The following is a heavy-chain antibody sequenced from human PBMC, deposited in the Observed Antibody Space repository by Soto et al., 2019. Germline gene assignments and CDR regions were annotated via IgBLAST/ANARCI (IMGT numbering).Heavy chain of an antibody. D-gene: IGHD4-17*01. V-gene: IGHV3-74*01. J-gene: IGHJ4*02. CDR1: GFTFSSYW. CDR2: ISSDGSST. Sequence: EVQLVESGGDLVQPGGSLRLSCVASGFTFSSYWMHWVRQVPGKGLVWVSRISSDGSSTSYADSVRGRFIISRDNAKNTLYLQVNSLRVDDMAVYYCARGTVRDHDFGDHWGQGTLVAVSS. CDR3: ARGTVRDHDFGDH.